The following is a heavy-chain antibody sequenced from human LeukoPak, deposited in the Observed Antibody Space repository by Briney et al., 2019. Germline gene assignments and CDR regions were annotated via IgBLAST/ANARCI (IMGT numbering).Heavy chain of an antibody. CDR2: IYYSGST. D-gene: IGHD1-26*01. J-gene: IGHJ4*02. CDR1: GGSISSHY. V-gene: IGHV4-59*11. CDR3: ARRRRSGSYYAY. Sequence: SETLSLTCTVSGGSISSHYWSWIRQPPGKGLEWIGYIYYSGSTNYNPSLKSRVTISVDTSKNQFSLKLSSVTAADTAVYYCARRRRSGSYYAYWGQGTLVTVSS.